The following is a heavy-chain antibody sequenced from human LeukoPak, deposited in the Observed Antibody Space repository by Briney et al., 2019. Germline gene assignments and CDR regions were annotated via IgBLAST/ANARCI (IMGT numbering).Heavy chain of an antibody. CDR1: GFSFSSFA. J-gene: IGHJ4*02. D-gene: IGHD6-19*01. V-gene: IGHV3-23*01. Sequence: PGGSLRLSCVGSGFSFSSFAMSWVRQAPGKGLEWVSTISGGGRYTYFADSVKGRFTVSRDDSKSMHFLQMNSLRPEDTALYFCAKRITVSAGYYLDSWGRGTLVTVSS. CDR2: ISGGGRYT. CDR3: AKRITVSAGYYLDS.